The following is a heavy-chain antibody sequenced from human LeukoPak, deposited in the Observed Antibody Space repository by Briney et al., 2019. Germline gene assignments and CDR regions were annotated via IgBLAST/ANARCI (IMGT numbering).Heavy chain of an antibody. Sequence: SETLSLTCTVSGYSIRNGYNWGWIRLSPGKGLEWLGSIYQSGSTYDNPSLKSRVTISVDTSKNQFSLKLSSVTAADTAVYYCARAYGSGTYYTDYWGQGTLVTVSS. V-gene: IGHV4-38-2*02. CDR1: GYSIRNGYN. J-gene: IGHJ4*02. CDR3: ARAYGSGTYYTDY. D-gene: IGHD3-10*01. CDR2: IYQSGST.